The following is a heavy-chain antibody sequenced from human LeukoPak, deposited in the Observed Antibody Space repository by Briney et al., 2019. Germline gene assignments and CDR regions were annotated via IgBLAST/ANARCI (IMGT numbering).Heavy chain of an antibody. CDR3: ARDGGSGSPKVYFDY. V-gene: IGHV3-33*01. D-gene: IGHD3-10*01. J-gene: IGHJ4*02. CDR1: GFGFSRYG. Sequence: GGSLRLSCAPSGFGFSRYGMHWVRQAPATGLEWVAVIWGDGSYKDYADSVKGRSTISRDNSKTTLYLQMNSLRAEDTAVYYCARDGGSGSPKVYFDYWGQGTLVTVSS. CDR2: IWGDGSYK.